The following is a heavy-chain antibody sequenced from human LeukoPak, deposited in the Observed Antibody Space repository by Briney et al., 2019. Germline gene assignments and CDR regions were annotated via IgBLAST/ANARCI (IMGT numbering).Heavy chain of an antibody. Sequence: GGSLRLSCAASGFTFSTYNMNWVRQAPGKGLEWVSSITSSSTYIYYADSVKGRFTISRDNAKNSLYLQMNSLRAEDTAVYYCARVAYSSSWYVQYYFDYWGQGTLVTVSS. J-gene: IGHJ4*02. V-gene: IGHV3-21*01. CDR3: ARVAYSSSWYVQYYFDY. CDR1: GFTFSTYN. CDR2: ITSSSTYI. D-gene: IGHD6-13*01.